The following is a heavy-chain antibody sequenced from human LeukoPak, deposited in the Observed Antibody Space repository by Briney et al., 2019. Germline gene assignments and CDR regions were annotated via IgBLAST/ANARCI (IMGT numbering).Heavy chain of an antibody. CDR3: ARHERGTRDY. J-gene: IGHJ4*02. Sequence: GESLKISCQASGSTFTSYWIGWGRQMPGKGLEWMGIIYPGDSTTRYSPSFEGQVTISADKSISTAYLQWSSLRASDTAIYYCARHERGTRDYWGQGTLVTVSS. V-gene: IGHV5-51*01. CDR1: GSTFTSYW. D-gene: IGHD1-26*01. CDR2: IYPGDSTT.